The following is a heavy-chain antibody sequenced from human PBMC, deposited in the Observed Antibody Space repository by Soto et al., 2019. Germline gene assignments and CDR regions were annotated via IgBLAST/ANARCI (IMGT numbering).Heavy chain of an antibody. CDR2: IGTAGDT. V-gene: IGHV3-13*01. D-gene: IGHD3-10*01. J-gene: IGHJ4*02. CDR3: ARGVWFGWGYYFDY. Sequence: EVQLVESGGGLVQPGGSLRLSCAASGFTFSSYDMHWVRQATGKGLEWVSAIGTAGDTYYPGSVKGRFTISRENAKNSLYLQMNSLRAGDTAVYYCARGVWFGWGYYFDYWGQGTLVTVSS. CDR1: GFTFSSYD.